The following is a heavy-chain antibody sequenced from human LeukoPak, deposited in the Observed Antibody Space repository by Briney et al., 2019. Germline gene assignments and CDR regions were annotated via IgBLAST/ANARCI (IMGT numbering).Heavy chain of an antibody. D-gene: IGHD2-15*01. CDR1: GGSFSGYY. Sequence: SETLSLTCAVYGGSFSGYYWSWIRQPPGKGLEWIGEINHSGSTNYNPSLKSRVTISVDTSKNQFSLKLSSVTAADTAVYYCARGSGSGGIADAFDIWGQGTMVTVSP. V-gene: IGHV4-34*01. CDR3: ARGSGSGGIADAFDI. J-gene: IGHJ3*02. CDR2: INHSGST.